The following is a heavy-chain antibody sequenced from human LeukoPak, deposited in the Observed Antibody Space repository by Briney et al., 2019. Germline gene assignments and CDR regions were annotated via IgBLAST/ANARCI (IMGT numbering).Heavy chain of an antibody. CDR1: GFTSSSYW. CDR2: IKQDGSEK. D-gene: IGHD2-21*01. Sequence: GGSLRLSCAASGFTSSSYWMSWVRQAPGKGLEWVANIKQDGSEKYYVDSVKGRFTISRDNAKNSLYLQMNSLRAEDTAVYYCARSMTLDALDIWGQGTMVTVSS. V-gene: IGHV3-7*01. J-gene: IGHJ3*02. CDR3: ARSMTLDALDI.